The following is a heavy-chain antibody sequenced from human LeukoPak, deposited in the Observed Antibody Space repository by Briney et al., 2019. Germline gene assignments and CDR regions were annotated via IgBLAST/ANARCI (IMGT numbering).Heavy chain of an antibody. CDR2: MHGGSGNT. V-gene: IGHV1-2*02. CDR1: GYKFISHY. CDR3: AREGSYCVGGDCYSFDF. J-gene: IGHJ4*02. D-gene: IGHD2-21*02. Sequence: ASVRVSCKASGYKFISHYLQWVRQAPGLGPEWMGWMHGGSGNTRYAEKFEGRVTMTRDTSTSTAYMDLSRLTSDDTAVYYCAREGSYCVGGDCYSFDFWGQGTLVTASS.